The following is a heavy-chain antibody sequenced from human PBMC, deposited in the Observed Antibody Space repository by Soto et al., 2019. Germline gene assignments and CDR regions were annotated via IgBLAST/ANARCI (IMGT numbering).Heavy chain of an antibody. CDR3: AKDSSGGSVDY. D-gene: IGHD2-15*01. J-gene: IGHJ4*02. CDR1: GFTFSSYA. V-gene: IGHV3-23*01. Sequence: EVQLLESGGGLVQPGGSLRLSCAASGFTFSSYAMSWVRQAPGQGLEWVSAISGSGGSTYYADSVKGRFTISRDNSKNTLDLQMNSLRAEDTAGYYWAKDSSGGSVDYWGQGTLVTVSS. CDR2: ISGSGGST.